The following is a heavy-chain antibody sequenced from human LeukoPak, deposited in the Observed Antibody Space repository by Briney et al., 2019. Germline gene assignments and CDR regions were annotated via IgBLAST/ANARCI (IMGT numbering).Heavy chain of an antibody. Sequence: SEPLSLTCTVSGGSLNGHWWSWIRQPPGKGLEWVGYVYYNGNSISHPSLNGRVSISLDKTKNQFSPNLTSVTAADTAVYYCAGLHFASAEEFDPWGQGTLVTVSS. CDR3: AGLHFASAEEFDP. D-gene: IGHD6-25*01. CDR2: VYYNGNS. CDR1: GGSLNGHW. V-gene: IGHV4-59*08. J-gene: IGHJ5*02.